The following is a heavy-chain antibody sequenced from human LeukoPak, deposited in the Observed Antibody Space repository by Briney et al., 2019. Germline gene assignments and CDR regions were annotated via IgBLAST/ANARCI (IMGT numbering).Heavy chain of an antibody. CDR2: INPNSGGT. CDR3: ATLSLWSGYYLFAP. D-gene: IGHD3-3*01. CDR1: GYTFIGYY. J-gene: IGHJ5*02. V-gene: IGHV1-2*02. Sequence: ASVKVSCKASGYTFIGYYTHWVRQAPGQRLEWMGWINPNSGGTNYVRKFQGRVTMTRDTSIRTACMELSRLRADDTAVYSGATLSLWSGYYLFAPWGQGTLVTVSS.